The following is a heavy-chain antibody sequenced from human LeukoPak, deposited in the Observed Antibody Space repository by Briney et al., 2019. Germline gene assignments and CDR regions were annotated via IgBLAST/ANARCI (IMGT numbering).Heavy chain of an antibody. V-gene: IGHV4-38-2*02. CDR3: ARGTRMYYGSGSYGAFDI. D-gene: IGHD3-10*01. CDR1: GYSISSGYY. Sequence: SETLSLTCTVSGYSISSGYYWGWIRQPPGKGLEWIGSIYHSGSTNYNPSLKSRVTISVDTSKNQFSLKLSSVTAADTAVYYCARGTRMYYGSGSYGAFDIWGQGTMVTVSS. J-gene: IGHJ3*02. CDR2: IYHSGST.